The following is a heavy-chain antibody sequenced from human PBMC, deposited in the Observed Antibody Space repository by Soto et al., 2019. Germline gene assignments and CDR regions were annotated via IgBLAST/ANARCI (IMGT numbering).Heavy chain of an antibody. CDR2: ISYDGSNK. D-gene: IGHD6-13*01. CDR1: GFTFSSYG. J-gene: IGHJ4*02. CDR3: AKASLAAAYDY. Sequence: VQLVESGGGVVQPGRSLRLSCAASGFTFSSYGMHWVRQAPGKGLEWVAVISYDGSNKYYADSVKGRFTISRDNSKNTLYLQMNSLRAEDTAVYYCAKASLAAAYDYWGQGTLVTVSS. V-gene: IGHV3-30*18.